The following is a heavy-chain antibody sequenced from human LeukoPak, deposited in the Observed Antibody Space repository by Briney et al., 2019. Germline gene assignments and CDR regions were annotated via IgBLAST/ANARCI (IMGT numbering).Heavy chain of an antibody. CDR3: AREGDTAMALDAFDI. J-gene: IGHJ3*02. V-gene: IGHV3-11*01. CDR2: ISSSGSTI. CDR1: GFTFSDYY. D-gene: IGHD5-18*01. Sequence: PGGSLRLSCAASGFTFSDYYMSWIRQAPGKGLEWVSYISSSGSTIYYADSVKGRFTISRDNAKNSLYLQMNSLRAEDTAVYYCAREGDTAMALDAFDIWGQGTMVTVSS.